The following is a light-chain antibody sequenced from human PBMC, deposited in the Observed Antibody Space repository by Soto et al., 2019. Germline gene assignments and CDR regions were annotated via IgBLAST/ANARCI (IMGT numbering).Light chain of an antibody. Sequence: QSALTQPASVSGSPGQSITISCTGTSSDVGGYNYVSWYQQHPGKAPKLMIYDVSSRPSGVSGRFSGSKSGNTASLTISGLQAEDEADYYCSSYTSSSTYVFGTGTKVTVL. CDR1: SSDVGGYNY. CDR2: DVS. CDR3: SSYTSSSTYV. V-gene: IGLV2-14*01. J-gene: IGLJ1*01.